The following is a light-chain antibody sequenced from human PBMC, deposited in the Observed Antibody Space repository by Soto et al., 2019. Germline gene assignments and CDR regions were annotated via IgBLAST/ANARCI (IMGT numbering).Light chain of an antibody. V-gene: IGKV3-15*01. CDR3: QQYRALD. CDR1: QNINID. CDR2: GAA. Sequence: EIVMTQSPATLSVSPGERATLSCRASQNINIDLAWYQQKPGHPPRLLMYGAATRATGVPARFSGSWSGTDFTLTIDSLQSQDFAVYYCQQYRALDFGVGTNVEIK. J-gene: IGKJ4*01.